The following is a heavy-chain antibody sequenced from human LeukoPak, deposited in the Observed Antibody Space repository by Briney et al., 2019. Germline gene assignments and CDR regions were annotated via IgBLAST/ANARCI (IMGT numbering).Heavy chain of an antibody. Sequence: GGSLRLSCAASRFTFSDYYMSWIRQAPGKGLEWVAVISYDGSNKYYADSVKGRFTISRDNSKNTLYLQMNSLRAEDTAVYYCARDHLSSSSWSRGALYYFDYWGQGTLVTVSS. J-gene: IGHJ4*02. CDR2: ISYDGSNK. V-gene: IGHV3-30-3*01. D-gene: IGHD6-13*01. CDR3: ARDHLSSSSWSRGALYYFDY. CDR1: RFTFSDYY.